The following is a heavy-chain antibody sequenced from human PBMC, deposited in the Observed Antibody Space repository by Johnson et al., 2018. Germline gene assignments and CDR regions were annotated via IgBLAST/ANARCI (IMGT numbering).Heavy chain of an antibody. J-gene: IGHJ6*04. CDR3: TTGRYCTNGVCYWYYYYGMDV. D-gene: IGHD2-8*01. V-gene: IGHV3-15*01. Sequence: VQLVESGGGLVKPGGSLRLSCAASGFTFSNAWMSWVRQAPGKGLEWVGRIKSKTDGGTTDYAAPVKGRFTISRDDSKNTLYLQMNSLKTEDTAVYYCTTGRYCTNGVCYWYYYYGMDVWGKGTTVTVSS. CDR1: GFTFSNAW. CDR2: IKSKTDGGTT.